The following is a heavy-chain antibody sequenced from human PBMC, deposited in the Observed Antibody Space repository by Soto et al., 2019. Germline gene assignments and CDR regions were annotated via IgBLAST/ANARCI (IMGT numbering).Heavy chain of an antibody. D-gene: IGHD1-1*01. Sequence: EVQLVESAGGRVKPGGSLRLSCAASGLTFSTYSMNWVRQAPGKGLEWVSSISSSSSYIYYADSVKGRFTISRDNAKNALYLQMNSLRAEDTAVYYCASHDPAAKGRAFDLWGQGTMVTVSS. CDR3: ASHDPAAKGRAFDL. CDR2: ISSSSSYI. CDR1: GLTFSTYS. J-gene: IGHJ3*01. V-gene: IGHV3-21*01.